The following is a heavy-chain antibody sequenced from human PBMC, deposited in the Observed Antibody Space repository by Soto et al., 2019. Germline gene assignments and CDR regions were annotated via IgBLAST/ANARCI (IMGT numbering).Heavy chain of an antibody. CDR1: GFTFSSYA. CDR2: ISGSGGST. V-gene: IGHV3-23*01. J-gene: IGHJ6*03. CDR3: AKGDDFWSGYLYYYYMDV. D-gene: IGHD3-3*01. Sequence: GGSLRLSCAASGFTFSSYAMSWVRRAPGKGLEWVSAISGSGGSTYYADSVKGRFTISRDNSKNTLYLQMNSLRAEDTAVYYCAKGDDFWSGYLYYYYMDVWGKGTTVTVSS.